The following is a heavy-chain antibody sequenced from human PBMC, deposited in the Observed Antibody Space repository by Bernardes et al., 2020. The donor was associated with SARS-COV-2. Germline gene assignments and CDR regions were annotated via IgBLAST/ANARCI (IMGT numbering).Heavy chain of an antibody. D-gene: IGHD5-12*01. J-gene: IGHJ6*02. V-gene: IGHV4-31*03. CDR2: IYYSGST. CDR3: ARVEMATISGYYYGMDV. CDR1: GCSISSGGYY. Sequence: SETLSLTCTVSGCSISSGGYYWSWIRQHPGKGLEWIGYIYYSGSTYYNPSLKSRVTISVDTSKNQFSLKLSSVTAADTAVYYCARVEMATISGYYYGMDVWGQGTTVTVSS.